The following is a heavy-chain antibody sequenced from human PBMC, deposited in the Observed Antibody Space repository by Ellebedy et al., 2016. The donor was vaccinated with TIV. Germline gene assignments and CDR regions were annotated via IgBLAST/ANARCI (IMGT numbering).Heavy chain of an antibody. CDR3: ATERSGSYYNY. D-gene: IGHD1-26*01. J-gene: IGHJ4*02. CDR1: GIIFSSYW. CDR2: INSDGSST. V-gene: IGHV3-74*03. Sequence: GESLKISCEASGIIFSSYWMHWVRQAPGKGLLWVSRINSDGSSTTYADSVKGRFTISRDNAKNTVYLQMNSLRLEDTAVYYCATERSGSYYNYWGQGTQVTVSS.